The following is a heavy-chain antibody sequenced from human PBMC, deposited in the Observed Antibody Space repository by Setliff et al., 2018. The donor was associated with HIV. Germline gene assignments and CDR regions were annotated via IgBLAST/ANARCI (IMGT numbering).Heavy chain of an antibody. Sequence: SETLSLTCTVTGYSISSGYYWAGIRQPPGKGLEWMGYIYHAGNTYYNPSLKSRVTISVDTSKNQIPLRLNSLTAADTAVYYCARGTTLNVVPDAFDIWGQGTMVTVSS. CDR1: GYSISSGYY. J-gene: IGHJ3*02. V-gene: IGHV4-38-2*02. CDR2: IYHAGNT. CDR3: ARGTTLNVVPDAFDI. D-gene: IGHD4-17*01.